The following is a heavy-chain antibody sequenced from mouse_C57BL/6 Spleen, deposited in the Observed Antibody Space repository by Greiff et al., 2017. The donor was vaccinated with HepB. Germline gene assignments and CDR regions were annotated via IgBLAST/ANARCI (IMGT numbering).Heavy chain of an antibody. CDR2: IHPNSGST. V-gene: IGHV1-64*01. CDR3: AREGGGYFDY. J-gene: IGHJ2*01. Sequence: VQLQQPGAELVKPGASVKLSCKASGYTFTSYWMHWVKQRPGQGLEWIGMIHPNSGSTNYNEKFKSEATLTVDKSSSTAYMQLSSLTSEDSAVYYCAREGGGYFDYWGQGTTLTVSS. CDR1: GYTFTSYW.